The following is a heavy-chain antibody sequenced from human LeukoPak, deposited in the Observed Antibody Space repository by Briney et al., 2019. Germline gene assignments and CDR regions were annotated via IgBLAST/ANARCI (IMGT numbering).Heavy chain of an antibody. CDR1: GFPFNSFY. J-gene: IGHJ4*02. D-gene: IGHD6-19*01. CDR2: ISSSTSYI. Sequence: GGSLRLSCAASGFPFNSFYMSWLPQAPGKGLEWVSSISSSTSYIFYADSVRARVTISRDNAKNSLYLQMNSLRVEDTAVYYCARDRGSGWHTFDSWGQGTLVTVSS. CDR3: ARDRGSGWHTFDS. V-gene: IGHV3-21*01.